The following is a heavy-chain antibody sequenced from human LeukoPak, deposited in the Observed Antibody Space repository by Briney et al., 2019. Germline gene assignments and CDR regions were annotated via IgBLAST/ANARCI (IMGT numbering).Heavy chain of an antibody. CDR1: GFTFSSYG. CDR2: IWFDGSNK. D-gene: IGHD4-17*01. Sequence: GGSLRLSCTASGFTFSSYGMHWVRQAPGKGLEWVAVIWFDGSNKYYADSVKGRFTISRDNSKNSLYLQMNSLRAEDTAVYYCARDVTVTTSNWFDPWGQGTLVTVSS. J-gene: IGHJ5*02. CDR3: ARDVTVTTSNWFDP. V-gene: IGHV3-33*01.